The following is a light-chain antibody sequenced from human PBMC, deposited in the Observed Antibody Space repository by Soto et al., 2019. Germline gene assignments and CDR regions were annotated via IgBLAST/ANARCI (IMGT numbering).Light chain of an antibody. V-gene: IGKV3-20*01. CDR2: GAS. CDR3: QQYGSSPIFS. Sequence: EIVLTQSPGTLSLSPGDSATLSCRASQSVSSTFLAWYQHKPGRPPRLLIHGASSRATGIPDRFTGSGSGTDFTLTISRLEPEDFAVYYCQQYGSSPIFSFCPGTRVDI. J-gene: IGKJ3*01. CDR1: QSVSSTF.